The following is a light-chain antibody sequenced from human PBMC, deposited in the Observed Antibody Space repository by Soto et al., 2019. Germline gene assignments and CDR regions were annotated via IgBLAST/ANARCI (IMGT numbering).Light chain of an antibody. CDR2: AAF. V-gene: IGKV1-9*01. J-gene: IGKJ3*01. CDR1: QNIRSY. Sequence: DIQMIQSPSSLSASVGDIVTISCRASQNIRSYVNWYQHKAGKAPKLLIYAAFTLQSGVPSRFIGSRSGTDFTLNISSLPPEDFATYYCQQLNSYPRTFGPGTKVYIK. CDR3: QQLNSYPRT.